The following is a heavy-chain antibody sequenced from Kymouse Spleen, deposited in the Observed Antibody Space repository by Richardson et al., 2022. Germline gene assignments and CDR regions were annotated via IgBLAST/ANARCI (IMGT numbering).Heavy chain of an antibody. CDR3: ARSSSGWYEDY. D-gene: IGHD6-19*01. J-gene: IGHJ4*02. CDR2: IYYSGST. Sequence: QLQLQESGPGLVKPSETLSLTCTVSGGSISSSSYYWGWIRQPPGKGLEWIGSIYYSGSTYYNPSLKSRVTISVDTSKNQFSLKLSSVTAADTAVYYCARSSSGWYEDYWGQGTLVTVSS. V-gene: IGHV4-39*01. CDR1: GGSISSSSYY.